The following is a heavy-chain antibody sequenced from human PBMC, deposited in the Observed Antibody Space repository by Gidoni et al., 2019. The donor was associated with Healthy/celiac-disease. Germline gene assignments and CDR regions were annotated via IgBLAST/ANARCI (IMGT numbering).Heavy chain of an antibody. J-gene: IGHJ5*02. CDR3: AREGGLYDSSGPNWFDP. Sequence: QVQLVQSGAEVKKPGASVKVSCKASGYTFPSYYMDGVRQAAGQGLEWMGIVNPRGGSTSYAQKFQGRVTITRDTSTSTVYMELSSLRSEDTAVYYCAREGGLYDSSGPNWFDPWGQGTLVTVSS. CDR2: VNPRGGST. V-gene: IGHV1-46*01. CDR1: GYTFPSYY. D-gene: IGHD3-22*01.